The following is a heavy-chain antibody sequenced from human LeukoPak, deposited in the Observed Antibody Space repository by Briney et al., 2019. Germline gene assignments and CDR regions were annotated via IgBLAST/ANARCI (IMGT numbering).Heavy chain of an antibody. D-gene: IGHD6-19*01. CDR1: GFTVSSNY. Sequence: QPGGSLRLSCAASGFTVSSNYMSWVRQAPGKGLEWVSVIYSGGSTYYADSVKGRFTISRDNSKNTLYLQMNSLRAEDTAVYYCTRWQWLVRSFDYWGQGTLVTVSS. J-gene: IGHJ4*02. CDR3: TRWQWLVRSFDY. CDR2: IYSGGST. V-gene: IGHV3-53*01.